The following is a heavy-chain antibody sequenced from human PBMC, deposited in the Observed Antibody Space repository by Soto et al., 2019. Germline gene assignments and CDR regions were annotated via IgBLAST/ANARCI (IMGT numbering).Heavy chain of an antibody. CDR1: GGTFSSYT. CDR3: ARGTMGATSVDY. J-gene: IGHJ4*02. D-gene: IGHD1-26*01. V-gene: IGHV1-69*02. CDR2: IIPILGIA. Sequence: QVQLVQSGAEVKKPGSSVKVSCKASGGTFSSYTISWVRQAPGQGLEWMGRIIPILGIANYAQKFQGRVTITADKSTSTAYMELSSLRSEDTAVYYCARGTMGATSVDYWGQGTLVTVSS.